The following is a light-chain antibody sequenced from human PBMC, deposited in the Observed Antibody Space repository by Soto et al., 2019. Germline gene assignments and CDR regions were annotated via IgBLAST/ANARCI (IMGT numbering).Light chain of an antibody. CDR1: QSVSSSY. CDR2: GTS. J-gene: IGKJ1*01. V-gene: IGKV3-20*01. CDR3: QQYGSSPRT. Sequence: EIVLTQSPGTLSLSPGERGTLSCRASQSVSSSYLAWYQQKPGQAPRLLVYGTSTRATGTPDRFSGSGSGTDFTLTISSLEPEDVAVYYCQQYGSSPRTFGQGTKVDIK.